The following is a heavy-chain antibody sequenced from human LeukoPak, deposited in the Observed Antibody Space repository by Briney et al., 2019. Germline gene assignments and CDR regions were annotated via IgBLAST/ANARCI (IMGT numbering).Heavy chain of an antibody. D-gene: IGHD6-13*01. CDR1: GYTFTSYG. J-gene: IGHJ4*02. CDR2: ISGYNGNT. V-gene: IGHV1-18*04. Sequence: GASVKVSCKASGYTFTSYGISWVRQAPGQGLEWMGWISGYNGNTNYAQKLQGRVTMTTDASTRTAYMELRSLTSDDTAVYYCARCSSSNQPPLYWGQGTLVTVSS. CDR3: ARCSSSNQPPLY.